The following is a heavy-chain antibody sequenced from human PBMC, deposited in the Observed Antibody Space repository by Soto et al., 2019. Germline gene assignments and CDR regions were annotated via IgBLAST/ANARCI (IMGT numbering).Heavy chain of an antibody. V-gene: IGHV3-74*01. J-gene: IGHJ4*02. CDR2: IKSDGTST. CDR1: EVTW. Sequence: PGGSLRLSCAAPEVTWVHWFRQAPGKGLVWVARIKSDGTSTSYADSVKGRFTVSRDNAENTLFLQMNSLRAEDTAVYYCARNPGSRPGYFRYCGQGALVTVSS. D-gene: IGHD2-2*03. CDR3: ARNPGSRPGYFRY.